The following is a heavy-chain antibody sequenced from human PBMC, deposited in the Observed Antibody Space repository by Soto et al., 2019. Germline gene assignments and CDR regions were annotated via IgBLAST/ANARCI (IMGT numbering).Heavy chain of an antibody. Sequence: GASVKVSCKASGYAFTSYGISWVRQAPGQGLEWMGWISAYNGNTNYAQKLQGRVTMTTDTSTSTAYMELRSLRSDDTAVYYCARPHCSGGSCYLVNWGQGTLVTVSS. CDR3: ARPHCSGGSCYLVN. D-gene: IGHD2-15*01. CDR2: ISAYNGNT. V-gene: IGHV1-18*01. CDR1: GYAFTSYG. J-gene: IGHJ4*02.